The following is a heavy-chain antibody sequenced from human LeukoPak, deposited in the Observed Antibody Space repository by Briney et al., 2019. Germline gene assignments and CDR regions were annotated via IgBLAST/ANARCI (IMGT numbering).Heavy chain of an antibody. J-gene: IGHJ4*02. CDR2: IYHSGNA. Sequence: SSETLSLTCTVSGASVSSGGYYWTWIRQRPGTGLEWIGYIYHSGNANYNPSLQSRVVISVDTSKNQFSLNLSSVTAADTAVYYCARDREYSYGLDYWGQGRLVTVSS. V-gene: IGHV4-31*03. D-gene: IGHD6-6*01. CDR1: GASVSSGGYY. CDR3: ARDREYSYGLDY.